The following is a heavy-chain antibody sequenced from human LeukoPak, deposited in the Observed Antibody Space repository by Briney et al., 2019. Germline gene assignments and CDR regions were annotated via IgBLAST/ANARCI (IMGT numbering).Heavy chain of an antibody. CDR3: ARDHPQSGIDY. J-gene: IGHJ4*02. CDR2: IYSGGST. CDR1: GFTVSSNY. Sequence: GGSLRLSCAASGFTVSSNYMSWVRQAPGKGLEWVSVIYSGGSTYYADSVKGRFTISRDNSKNTLYLQMNSLRAEDTAVYYCARDHPQSGIDYWGQGTLVTVSS. D-gene: IGHD3-10*01. V-gene: IGHV3-53*01.